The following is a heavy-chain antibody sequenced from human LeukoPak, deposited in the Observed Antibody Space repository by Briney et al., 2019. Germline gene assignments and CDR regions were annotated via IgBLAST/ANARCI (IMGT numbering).Heavy chain of an antibody. CDR2: ISGGGGST. Sequence: LAGGSLRLSCAVSGLTFSSYSMNWVRQAPGKGLEWVSAISGGGGSTYYADSVKGRFTISRDNSKNTLYLQMNSLRGEDTAVYYCAKDQLTGSRSFYFDYWGQGTLVTVSS. CDR1: GLTFSSYS. J-gene: IGHJ4*02. V-gene: IGHV3-23*01. D-gene: IGHD2-8*02. CDR3: AKDQLTGSRSFYFDY.